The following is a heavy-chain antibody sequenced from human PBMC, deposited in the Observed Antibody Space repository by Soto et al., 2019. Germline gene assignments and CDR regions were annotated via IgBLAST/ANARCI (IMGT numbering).Heavy chain of an antibody. V-gene: IGHV3-23*01. J-gene: IGHJ4*02. CDR2: IYGDGSGP. CDR3: AIDARPDGYWGFDY. D-gene: IGHD5-12*01. Sequence: EVQLLQSGGGLVQPGGSLRLSCAASGFIFRTYTMNWVRQAPGKGLEWVSGIYGDGSGPYYADSVKGRFTISRDKSKSTRYRKRNSLRAEDTAVYYCAIDARPDGYWGFDYWGQGALVTVSS. CDR1: GFIFRTYT.